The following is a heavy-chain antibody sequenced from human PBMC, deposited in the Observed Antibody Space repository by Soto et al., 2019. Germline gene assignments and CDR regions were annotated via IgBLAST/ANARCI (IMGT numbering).Heavy chain of an antibody. CDR2: MNPNSGNT. CDR1: GYTFTSYD. CDR3: ARRLGYYYYYYGMDV. Sequence: QVQLVQSGAEVKKPGASVKVSCKASGYTFTSYDINWVRQATGQGLEWMGWMNPNSGNTGYAHKFQGRVTMNSNTSTTAAYKELSSLRSEDTAVHYCARRLGYYYYYYGMDVWGQGTTGTVAS. J-gene: IGHJ6*02. D-gene: IGHD1-26*01. V-gene: IGHV1-8*01.